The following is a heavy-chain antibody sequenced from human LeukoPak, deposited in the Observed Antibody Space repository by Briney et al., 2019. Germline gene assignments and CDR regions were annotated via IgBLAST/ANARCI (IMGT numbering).Heavy chain of an antibody. Sequence: PGGSLRVSCAASGFTFSNYAMSWVRQAPGKGLECVSGISGSGGSSYYADSVKGRFTISRDNSKNMLYLQMNSLRAEDTAVYYCAKAAGQWVVGGHYYFDYWGQGILVTVSS. CDR3: AKAAGQWVVGGHYYFDY. J-gene: IGHJ4*02. CDR1: GFTFSNYA. D-gene: IGHD6-19*01. CDR2: ISGSGGSS. V-gene: IGHV3-23*01.